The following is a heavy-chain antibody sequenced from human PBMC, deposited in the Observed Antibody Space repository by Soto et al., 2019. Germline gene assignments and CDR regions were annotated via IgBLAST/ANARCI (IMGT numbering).Heavy chain of an antibody. Sequence: PSETLSLTCTVSGGSISSGDYYWSWIRQPPGKGLEWIGYIYHSGSTYYNPSLKSRVTISVDTSKNQFSLKLRSVTAADTAVYYCARTLFGWGIWFDPWGQGTLVTVSS. CDR3: ARTLFGWGIWFDP. CDR1: GGSISSGDYY. J-gene: IGHJ5*02. V-gene: IGHV4-30-4*02. D-gene: IGHD3-10*02. CDR2: IYHSGST.